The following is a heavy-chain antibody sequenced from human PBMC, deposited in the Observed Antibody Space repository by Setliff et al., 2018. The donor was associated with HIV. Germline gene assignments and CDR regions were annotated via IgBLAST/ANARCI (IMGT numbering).Heavy chain of an antibody. CDR2: FHHSGSS. D-gene: IGHD1-1*01. CDR1: GGSISSGSYF. Sequence: PSETLSLTCNVSGGSISSGSYFWGWIRQPPGKGLEWIGSFHHSGSSSYNPSLRSRATISVDTSENQFSLRLTSVTAADTALYFCARAPPGIQLLTTTNGPYYFDFWGQGLLVTVSS. V-gene: IGHV4-39*01. J-gene: IGHJ4*02. CDR3: ARAPPGIQLLTTTNGPYYFDF.